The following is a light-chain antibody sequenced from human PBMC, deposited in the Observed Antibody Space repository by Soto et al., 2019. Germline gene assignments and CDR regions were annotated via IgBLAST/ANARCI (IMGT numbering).Light chain of an antibody. J-gene: IGKJ2*01. CDR2: KAS. CDR1: QSISSW. CDR3: QQYNSYPYT. Sequence: DIQMTQSPSTLSASVGDRVTITCRASQSISSWLAWYQQKPGKAPKLLIYKASSLESGVPSWFSGSGSGTEFTLIISSLQPDDFVSYYCQQYNSYPYTFGHGTKLDIK. V-gene: IGKV1-5*03.